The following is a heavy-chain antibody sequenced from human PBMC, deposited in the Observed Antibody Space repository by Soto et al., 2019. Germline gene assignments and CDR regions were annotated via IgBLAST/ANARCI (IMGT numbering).Heavy chain of an antibody. CDR2: INSDGSST. CDR1: GFTFSSYW. J-gene: IGHJ4*02. Sequence: GGSLRLSCAASGFTFSSYWMHWVRQAPGKGLVWVSRINSDGSSTSYADSVKGRFTISRDNAKNTLYLQMNSLRAEDTAVYYCARVRGGLERLLVHPTVPLPELFDYWGQGTLVTVSS. V-gene: IGHV3-74*01. CDR3: ARVRGGLERLLVHPTVPLPELFDY. D-gene: IGHD1-1*01.